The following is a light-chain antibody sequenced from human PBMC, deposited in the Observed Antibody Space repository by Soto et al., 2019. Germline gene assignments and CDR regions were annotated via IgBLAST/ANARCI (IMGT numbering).Light chain of an antibody. CDR3: QHYRTSLYT. CDR1: QSVSSSY. CDR2: GAS. Sequence: EIVLTQSPGTLSLSPGERATLSCRASQSVSSSYLAWYQQKPGQAPRLLIYGASSRATGIPDRFRGSGSGTAFTLTISRLEPEDFAVYYCQHYRTSLYTFGQGTKLEIK. J-gene: IGKJ2*01. V-gene: IGKV3-20*01.